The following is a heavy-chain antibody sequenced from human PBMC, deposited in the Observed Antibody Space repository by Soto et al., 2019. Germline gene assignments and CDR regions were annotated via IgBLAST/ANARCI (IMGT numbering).Heavy chain of an antibody. V-gene: IGHV3-23*01. CDR2: ISGSGGST. CDR3: AKDQGSSWYEIDY. J-gene: IGHJ4*02. D-gene: IGHD6-13*01. CDR1: GVTFINYA. Sequence: GGSLRLSCAASGVTFINYAVTWVRQAPGKGLEWVSTISGSGGSTYYADSVKGRFTISRDNSKNTLYLQMNSLRAEDTAVYYCAKDQGSSWYEIDYWGQGTLVTVSS.